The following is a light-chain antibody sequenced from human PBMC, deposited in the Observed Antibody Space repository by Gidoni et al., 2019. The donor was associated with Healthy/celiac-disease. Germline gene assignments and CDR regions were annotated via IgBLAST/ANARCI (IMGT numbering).Light chain of an antibody. CDR2: DDR. CDR1: NIGRKS. V-gene: IGLV3-21*02. CDR3: QVWDSSSDHPNVV. Sequence: YVLTQPPSVSVDPGQTARITCGGNNIGRKSVHWYQQKPGQAPVLVVYDDRDRPSGIPERFSGSNSGNTATLTISRVEAGDEADYYCQVWDSSSDHPNVVFGGGTKLTVL. J-gene: IGLJ2*01.